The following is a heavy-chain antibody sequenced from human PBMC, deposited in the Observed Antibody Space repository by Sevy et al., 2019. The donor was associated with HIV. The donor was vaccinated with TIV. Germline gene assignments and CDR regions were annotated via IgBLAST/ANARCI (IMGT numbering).Heavy chain of an antibody. D-gene: IGHD1-1*01. J-gene: IGHJ6*02. V-gene: IGHV3-48*03. CDR3: AKRGGQYDLGMDV. CDR2: ISTSGSNR. CDR1: AFTFSSFE. Sequence: GGSLRLSCVASAFTFSSFEMNWVRQAPGKGLEWVSSISTSGSNRDYADSLKGRVTISRDNAKKSLYLQMNSLRAEDTAIYFCAKRGGQYDLGMDVWGQGTTVTVSS.